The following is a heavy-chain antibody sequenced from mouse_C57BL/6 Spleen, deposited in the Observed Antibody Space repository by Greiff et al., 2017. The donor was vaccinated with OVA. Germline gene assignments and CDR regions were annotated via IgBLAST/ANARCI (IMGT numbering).Heavy chain of an antibody. J-gene: IGHJ4*01. V-gene: IGHV1-15*01. Sequence: QVQLKESGAELVRPGASVTLSCKASGYTFTDYEMHWVKQTPVHGLEWIGAIDPETGGTAYNQKFKGKAILTADKSSSTAYMELRSLTSEDSAVYYCTGGNSDYYAMDYWGQGTSVTVSS. D-gene: IGHD2-1*01. CDR1: GYTFTDYE. CDR3: TGGNSDYYAMDY. CDR2: IDPETGGT.